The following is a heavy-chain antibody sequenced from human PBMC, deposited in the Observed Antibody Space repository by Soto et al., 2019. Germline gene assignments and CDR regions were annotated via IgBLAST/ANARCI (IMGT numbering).Heavy chain of an antibody. Sequence: QVQLVQSGGEVKKPGASVKVSCKASGYSFSNYAISWVRQAPGQGLEWMGWINAYKGDTNYSQKFQDRVTVTTNTSTSTAYMELGSLRSDDTGVYYCARYSPYNDFWSSIMEVCHYGLDVWGQGTTVSVSS. CDR1: GYSFSNYA. CDR2: INAYKGDT. J-gene: IGHJ6*02. CDR3: ARYSPYNDFWSSIMEVCHYGLDV. V-gene: IGHV1-18*01. D-gene: IGHD3-3*01.